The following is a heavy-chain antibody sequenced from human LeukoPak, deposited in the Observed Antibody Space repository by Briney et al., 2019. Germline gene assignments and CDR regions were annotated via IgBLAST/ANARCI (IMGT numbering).Heavy chain of an antibody. CDR1: GFPFSSYW. V-gene: IGHV3-21*01. J-gene: IGHJ4*02. CDR2: ISSSSSYI. CDR3: ARDRSKAFVVVPAAIDY. D-gene: IGHD2-2*01. Sequence: GGSLRLSCVASGFPFSSYWMTWVRQAPGKGLEWVSSISSSSSYIYYADSVKGRFTISRDNAKNSLYLQMNSLRAEDTAVYYCARDRSKAFVVVPAAIDYWGQGTLVTVSS.